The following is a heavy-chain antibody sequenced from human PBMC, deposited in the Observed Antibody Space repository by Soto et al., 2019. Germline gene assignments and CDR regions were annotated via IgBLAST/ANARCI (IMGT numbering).Heavy chain of an antibody. Sequence: LCGGSISGYYWSWIRRPAGKGLEWIGRIYTSGSTNYNSSLKSRVTMSIDTSKNQFSLKLTSVTAADTAVYFCARFYSNHFDSWGQGTLVTVSS. CDR3: ARFYSNHFDS. D-gene: IGHD6-13*01. V-gene: IGHV4-4*07. CDR2: IYTSGST. J-gene: IGHJ4*02. CDR1: GGSISGYY.